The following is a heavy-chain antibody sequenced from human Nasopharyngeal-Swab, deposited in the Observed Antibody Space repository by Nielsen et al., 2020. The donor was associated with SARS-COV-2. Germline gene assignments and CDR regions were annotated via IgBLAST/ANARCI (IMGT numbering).Heavy chain of an antibody. CDR2: IYTSGST. Sequence: SETLSLTCTVSGGSISSGSYYWSWIRQPAGKGLEWIGRIYTSGSTNYNPSLKSRVHISVDKSKNQFSLKLSSVTAADTAVYYCARAPLSWQLVFDPCGQGTLVTVSS. CDR3: ARAPLSWQLVFDP. J-gene: IGHJ5*02. D-gene: IGHD6-13*01. CDR1: GGSISSGSYY. V-gene: IGHV4-61*02.